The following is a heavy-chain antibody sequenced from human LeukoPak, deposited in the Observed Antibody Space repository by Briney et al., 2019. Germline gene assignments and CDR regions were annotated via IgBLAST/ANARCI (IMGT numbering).Heavy chain of an antibody. CDR2: INHSGST. CDR3: ARVGRYCSSTSCYGVEYYFDY. D-gene: IGHD2-2*01. CDR1: GGSFSGYY. V-gene: IGHV4-34*01. J-gene: IGHJ4*02. Sequence: SETLSLTCAIYGGSFSGYYWSWIRQPPGKGLEWIGEINHSGSTNYNPSLKSRVTISVDTSKNQFSLKLSSVTAADTAVYYCARVGRYCSSTSCYGVEYYFDYWGQGTLVTVSS.